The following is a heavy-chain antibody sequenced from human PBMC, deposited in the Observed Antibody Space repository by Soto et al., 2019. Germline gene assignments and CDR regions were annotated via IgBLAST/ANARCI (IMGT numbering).Heavy chain of an antibody. Sequence: SETLSLTCAVSGGSINSGGYSWSWIRQPPVKGLEWVGYLYHGGATYSNPSLKTRVSISVDWSTNQFSLKLNSVTVADTAVYYCARDFTAMGLFHYWGPGILVTVSS. CDR3: ARDFTAMGLFHY. J-gene: IGHJ4*02. V-gene: IGHV4-30-2*01. D-gene: IGHD2-21*02. CDR1: GGSINSGGYS. CDR2: LYHGGAT.